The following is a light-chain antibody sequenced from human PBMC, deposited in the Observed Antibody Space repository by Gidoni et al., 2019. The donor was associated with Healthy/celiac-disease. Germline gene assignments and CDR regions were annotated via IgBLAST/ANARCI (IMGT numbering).Light chain of an antibody. CDR2: SNN. V-gene: IGLV1-44*01. J-gene: IGLJ3*02. CDR1: SSNIGSNT. Sequence: QSVLTQPPSASGTPGQRVTISCSGSSSNIGSNTVTWYQQLPGTAPKLRIYSNNQRPSGVPERFSGSKSGTSASLAISGLQSEDEADYYCAAWDDSLNGLWVFGGGTKLTVL. CDR3: AAWDDSLNGLWV.